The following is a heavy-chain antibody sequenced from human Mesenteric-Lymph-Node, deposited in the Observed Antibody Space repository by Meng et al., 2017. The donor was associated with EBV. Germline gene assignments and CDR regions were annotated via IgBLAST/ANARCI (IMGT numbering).Heavy chain of an antibody. Sequence: QGQLQQGGAGVLKPSETLSLPCAGYCGSFNDYSWTWIRQPPGKGLEWIGEIDHSGSNNYNPSLKSRVTMAVDTSKNQFSLKLASVTAADTAVYYCARVDYTKSLPFDYWGRGTLVTVSS. CDR1: CGSFNDYS. CDR2: IDHSGSN. J-gene: IGHJ4*02. CDR3: ARVDYTKSLPFDY. D-gene: IGHD2-2*02. V-gene: IGHV4-34*01.